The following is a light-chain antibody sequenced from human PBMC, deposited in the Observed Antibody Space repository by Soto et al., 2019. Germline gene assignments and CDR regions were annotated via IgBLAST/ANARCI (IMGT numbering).Light chain of an antibody. CDR2: DVS. CDR1: QNISSY. V-gene: IGKV3-11*01. CDR3: QQRSNWPRT. Sequence: IVLTQSPATLSLSPGNRATLSYRASQNISSYLIWYQQKPGQSPRVLIYDVSNRATGIPTRFSGSGSGTDFTLTISSLEPEDFAVYYCQQRSNWPRTFGQGTKVEIK. J-gene: IGKJ1*01.